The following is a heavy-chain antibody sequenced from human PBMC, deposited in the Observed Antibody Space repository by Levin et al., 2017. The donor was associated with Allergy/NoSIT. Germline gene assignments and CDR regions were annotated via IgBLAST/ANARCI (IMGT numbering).Heavy chain of an antibody. V-gene: IGHV3-23*01. CDR3: AKDLRIAVAASAAPVDAFDS. CDR2: ISGSGGST. D-gene: IGHD6-19*01. J-gene: IGHJ3*02. CDR1: GFTFSSYA. Sequence: GGSLRLSCAASGFTFSSYAMSWVRQAPGKGLEWVSAISGSGGSTYYADSVKGRFTISRDNSKNTLYLQMNSLRAEDTAVYYCAKDLRIAVAASAAPVDAFDSWGQGTMVTVSS.